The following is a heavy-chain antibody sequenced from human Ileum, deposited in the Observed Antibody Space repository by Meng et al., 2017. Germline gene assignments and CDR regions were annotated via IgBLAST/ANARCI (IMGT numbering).Heavy chain of an antibody. V-gene: IGHV3-7*01. CDR2: IKQDGSEK. CDR1: GFTFSTYW. CDR3: AGWGEYCSGGSCYSKNY. J-gene: IGHJ4*02. Sequence: GGSLRLSCAASGFTFSTYWMNWVRQAPGKGLEWVDNIKQDGSEKYYVDSVKGRFTISRDNAKNSLYLQMNSLRVEDTALYYCAGWGEYCSGGSCYSKNYWGQGTLVTVSS. D-gene: IGHD2-15*01.